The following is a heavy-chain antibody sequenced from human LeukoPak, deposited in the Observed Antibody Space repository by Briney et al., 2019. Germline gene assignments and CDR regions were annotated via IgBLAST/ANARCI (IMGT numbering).Heavy chain of an antibody. CDR3: AREWGYSSGWYTGSHDAFDI. CDR1: GFTFSSYA. CDR2: ISYDGSNK. J-gene: IGHJ3*02. D-gene: IGHD6-19*01. V-gene: IGHV3-30-3*01. Sequence: HPGGSLRLSCAASGFTFSSYAMPWVRQAPDKGLEWVAVISYDGSNKYYADSVKGRFTISRDNSKNTLYLQMNSLRAEDTAVYYCAREWGYSSGWYTGSHDAFDIWGQGTMVTVSS.